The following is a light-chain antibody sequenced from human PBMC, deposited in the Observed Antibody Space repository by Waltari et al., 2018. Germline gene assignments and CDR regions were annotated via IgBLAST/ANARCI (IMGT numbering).Light chain of an antibody. Sequence: IQMTQSPSTLSASVGDTVTITCRASEPVGRWLAWYQQKPGKAPKLLIYEVSILEVGVPSRFRGGGVGIDFSLTINTLQPDDFATYYCQQYNEGTFGPGTKVDI. J-gene: IGKJ1*01. CDR3: QQYNEGT. CDR1: EPVGRW. CDR2: EVS. V-gene: IGKV1-5*01.